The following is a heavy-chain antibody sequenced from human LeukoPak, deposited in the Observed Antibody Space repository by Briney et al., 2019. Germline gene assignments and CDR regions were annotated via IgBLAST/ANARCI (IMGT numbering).Heavy chain of an antibody. CDR3: ATSIAVAGLDY. CDR2: ISWNSGSI. CDR1: GFTFDDFA. V-gene: IGHV3-9*01. J-gene: IGHJ4*02. Sequence: GGSLRLSCAASGFTFDDFAMHWVRQAPGKGLEWVSGISWNSGSIGYADSVKGRFTISRDNAKNSLYLQMNSLRAEDTALYYCATSIAVAGLDYWGQGTLVTVSS. D-gene: IGHD6-19*01.